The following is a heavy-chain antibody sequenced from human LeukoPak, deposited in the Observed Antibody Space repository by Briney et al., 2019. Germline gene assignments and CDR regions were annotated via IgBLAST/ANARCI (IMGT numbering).Heavy chain of an antibody. CDR2: IYYSGST. J-gene: IGHJ4*02. CDR1: GGSISSYY. D-gene: IGHD1-26*01. V-gene: IGHV4-59*01. Sequence: PSETLSLTCTVSGGSISSYYWSWLRQPPGKGLEWIGYIYYSGSTNYNPSLKSRVTISVDTSKNQFSLKLSSVTAADTAVYYCARGILGSPGYWGQGTLVTVSS. CDR3: ARGILGSPGY.